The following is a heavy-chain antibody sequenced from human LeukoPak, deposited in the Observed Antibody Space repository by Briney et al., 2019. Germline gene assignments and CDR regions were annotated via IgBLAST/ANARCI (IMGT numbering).Heavy chain of an antibody. CDR1: GGSINSYY. V-gene: IGHV4-59*01. CDR3: ARGQGGSGYYY. J-gene: IGHJ4*02. CDR2: IYYSGST. Sequence: PSETLSLTCTISGGSINSYYWSWIRQPPGKGPEWIGYIYYSGSTNYNPSLKSRVAISVDTSKNQFSLRLTSVTAADTAVYYCARGQGGSGYYYWGQGTLVTVSS. D-gene: IGHD3-22*01.